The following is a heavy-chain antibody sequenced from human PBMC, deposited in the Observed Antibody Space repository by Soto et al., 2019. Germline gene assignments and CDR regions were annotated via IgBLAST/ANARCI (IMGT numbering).Heavy chain of an antibody. D-gene: IGHD2-2*02. J-gene: IGHJ6*02. CDR3: ARSRPAAIRSVYYYGMDV. V-gene: IGHV1-69*13. Sequence: SVKVSCKASGYTFTSYGISWVRQAPGQGLEWMGGIIPIFGTANYAQKFQGRVTITADESTSTAYMKLSSLRSEDTAVYYCARSRPAAIRSVYYYGMDVWGQGTTVTVSS. CDR1: GYTFTSYG. CDR2: IIPIFGTA.